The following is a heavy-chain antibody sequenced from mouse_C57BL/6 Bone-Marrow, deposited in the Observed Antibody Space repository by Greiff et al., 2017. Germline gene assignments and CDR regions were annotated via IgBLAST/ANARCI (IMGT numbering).Heavy chain of an antibody. CDR2: ISDGGSYT. V-gene: IGHV5-4*01. J-gene: IGHJ2*01. D-gene: IGHD1-1*02. Sequence: EVQVVESGGGLVKPGGSLKLSCAASGFTFSSYAMSWVRQTPEKRLEWVATISDGGSYTYYTDNVKGRFTISRDNAKNNLYLQMSHLKSEDTAMYYCARGGYFDYWGQGTTLTVSS. CDR1: GFTFSSYA. CDR3: ARGGYFDY.